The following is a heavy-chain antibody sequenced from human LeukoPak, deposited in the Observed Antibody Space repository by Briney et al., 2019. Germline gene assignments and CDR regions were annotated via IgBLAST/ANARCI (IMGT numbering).Heavy chain of an antibody. CDR3: ATYSSSEVYNWFDP. D-gene: IGHD6-6*01. CDR1: GFSLSNYA. Sequence: GGSLRLSCVVSGFSLSNYAMNWVRQAPGKGPEWVSYISSANSHIYYADSVKGRFIISRDNAKNSLYLQMNSLRAEDTAVYYCATYSSSEVYNWFDPWGQGTLVTVSS. J-gene: IGHJ5*02. V-gene: IGHV3-21*01. CDR2: ISSANSHI.